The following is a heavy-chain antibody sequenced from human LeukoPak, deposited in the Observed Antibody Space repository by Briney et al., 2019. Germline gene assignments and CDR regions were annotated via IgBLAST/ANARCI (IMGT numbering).Heavy chain of an antibody. D-gene: IGHD2-15*01. CDR2: MNPNSGNT. CDR3: ARAGPYCSGGSCYSNDAFDI. V-gene: IGHV1-8*01. Sequence: GASVKVSCKASGYTFTSYDINWVRQATGQGLEGIGWMNPNSGNTGYAQKFQGRVTMTRNTSLSTAYMELSSLRSEDTAVYYCARAGPYCSGGSCYSNDAFDIWGKGTMVTVSS. CDR1: GYTFTSYD. J-gene: IGHJ3*02.